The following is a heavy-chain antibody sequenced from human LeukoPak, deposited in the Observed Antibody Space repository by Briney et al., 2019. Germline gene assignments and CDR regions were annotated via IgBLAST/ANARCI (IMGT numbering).Heavy chain of an antibody. V-gene: IGHV1-2*02. CDR2: INPNTGST. D-gene: IGHD3-22*01. CDR3: ARYDDSSELAFDI. CDR1: GYTFTGYY. Sequence: ASVKVSCKASGYTFTGYYIHWVRQAPGQGLEWMGWINPNTGSTNYAQKFQGRVTVTRDTSISTAYMELSRLTSDDTAVYYCARYDDSSELAFDIWGQGTMLTVSS. J-gene: IGHJ3*02.